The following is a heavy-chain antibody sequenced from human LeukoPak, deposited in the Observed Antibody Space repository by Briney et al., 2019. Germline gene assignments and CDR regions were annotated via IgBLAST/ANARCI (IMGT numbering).Heavy chain of an antibody. J-gene: IGHJ4*02. CDR2: SSSSGKYI. D-gene: IGHD3-10*01. CDR1: GFTFSTSS. V-gene: IGHV3-21*01. CDR3: ARDIGGSGSPLDY. Sequence: GGSLRLSCAASGFTFSTSSMNLVRQAPGKGLDWVSYSSSSGKYIYYADSVKGRFTISRDNAKNSLYLQMNSLRVEDTAIYYCARDIGGSGSPLDYWGQGTLVTVSS.